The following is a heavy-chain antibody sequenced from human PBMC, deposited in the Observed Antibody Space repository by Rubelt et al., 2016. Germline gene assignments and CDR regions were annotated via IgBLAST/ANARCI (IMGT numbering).Heavy chain of an antibody. D-gene: IGHD2-2*01. CDR3: ARPYCSSTSCYLYMDV. CDR1: GGSFSGYY. Sequence: QVQLQQWGAGLLKPSETLSLTCAVYGGSFSGYYWSWIRQPPGKGLEWIGEINHSGSTNYNPSLKSRVTISVDTSKNQFSLKLSSVTAADTAVYYCARPYCSSTSCYLYMDVWGKGTTVTVSS. V-gene: IGHV4-34*01. CDR2: INHSGST. J-gene: IGHJ6*03.